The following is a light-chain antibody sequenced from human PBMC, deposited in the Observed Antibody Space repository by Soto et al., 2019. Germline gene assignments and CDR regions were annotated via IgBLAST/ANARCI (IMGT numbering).Light chain of an antibody. CDR1: QSVNSN. V-gene: IGKV3-15*01. CDR3: QHYNSWPRT. CDR2: GAS. Sequence: ETVMTPSPATLSVSPGERATLSCWASQSVNSNLAWYQQKLGQAPRVLIYGASTRATGIPARFSGSGSETEFILTISSLQSEDSATYYCQHYNSWPRTFGQGTKVDI. J-gene: IGKJ1*01.